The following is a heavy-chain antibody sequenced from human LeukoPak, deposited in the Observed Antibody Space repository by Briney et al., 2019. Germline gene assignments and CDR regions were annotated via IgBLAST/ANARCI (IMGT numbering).Heavy chain of an antibody. CDR1: GFTFSSYG. V-gene: IGHV3-33*06. J-gene: IGHJ4*02. CDR3: AKDRASHGSELGGY. Sequence: PGGSLRLSCAASGFTFSSYGMHWVRQAPGKGLEWVAVIWYDGSNKYYADSVKGRFTISRDNSKNTLYLRMNSLRADDTAVYYCAKDRASHGSELGGYWGQGTLVTVSS. CDR2: IWYDGSNK. D-gene: IGHD1-26*01.